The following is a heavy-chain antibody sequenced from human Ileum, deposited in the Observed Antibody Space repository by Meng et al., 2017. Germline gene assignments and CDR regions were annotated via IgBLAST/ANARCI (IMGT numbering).Heavy chain of an antibody. CDR2: ISHDEGNR. J-gene: IGHJ4*02. CDR1: GFTLTTSI. V-gene: IGHV3-30*01. CDR3: AREPSFGEHDY. D-gene: IGHD3-10*01. Sequence: VQLVGSGGCVVQPERSLRLSCAVSGFTLTTSIMHWVRQTPGKGLEWLALISHDEGNRQFADSVRGRFTISRDTSKNTMYLQMNSLTPEDTAVYYCAREPSFGEHDYWGQGTLVTVSS.